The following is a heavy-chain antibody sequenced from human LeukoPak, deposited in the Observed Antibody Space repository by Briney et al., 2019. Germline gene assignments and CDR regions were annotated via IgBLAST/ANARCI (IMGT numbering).Heavy chain of an antibody. CDR1: GYSFTSYW. V-gene: IGHV5-10-1*01. CDR2: IDPSDSYT. Sequence: GESLKISCKGSGYSFTSYWISWVRQMPGKGLEWMGRIDPSDSYTNYRPSFQGHVTISADKSISTAYLQWSSLKASDTAMYYCTESPIDYSSSGDYWGQGTLVTVSS. D-gene: IGHD6-6*01. CDR3: TESPIDYSSSGDY. J-gene: IGHJ4*02.